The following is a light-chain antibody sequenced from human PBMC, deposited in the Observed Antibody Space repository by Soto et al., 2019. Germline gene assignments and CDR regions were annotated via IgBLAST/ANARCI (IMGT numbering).Light chain of an antibody. V-gene: IGKV1-9*01. CDR1: QDISSY. J-gene: IGKJ1*01. CDR2: AAS. CDR3: HQLNSYPRT. Sequence: IQLTQSPSSLSASVGDRVTITCRASQDISSYLAWYQQKPGKAPKLLIYAASTLQSGVPSRFSGSGSGTDFTLTNISLQPEAIEAYYWHQLNSYPRTFGQGTMV.